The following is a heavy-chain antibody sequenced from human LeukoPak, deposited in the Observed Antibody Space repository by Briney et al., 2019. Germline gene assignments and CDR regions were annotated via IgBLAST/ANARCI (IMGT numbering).Heavy chain of an antibody. D-gene: IGHD5-18*01. CDR1: GYTLSSYG. V-gene: IGHV1-18*01. J-gene: IGHJ3*02. CDR3: SRDRGGYSYDYIRGHAFDI. CDR2: ISTYNGKT. Sequence: AAVKVSCKASGYTLSSYGISWMRQAPGQGLEWTGWISTYNGKTNFSEKFQGRVPMTTDTSTSIEYMELRSLRSDDTAVYFCSRDRGGYSYDYIRGHAFDIWGQGTKVTVSS.